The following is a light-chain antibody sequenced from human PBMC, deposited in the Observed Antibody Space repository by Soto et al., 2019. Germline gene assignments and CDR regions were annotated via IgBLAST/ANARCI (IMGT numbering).Light chain of an antibody. V-gene: IGKV1D-12*01. CDR3: QQGRTSPFS. J-gene: IGKJ3*01. CDR2: SAS. CDR1: EYIATW. Sequence: DIQMTQSPSFVSASVGDRVTLTCRASEYIATWLAWYQQRLGEAPRLLIFSASTLKNGVPARFSGSGSGTEFTLTISGLQPEDFATCYCQQGRTSPFSFGPGTRV.